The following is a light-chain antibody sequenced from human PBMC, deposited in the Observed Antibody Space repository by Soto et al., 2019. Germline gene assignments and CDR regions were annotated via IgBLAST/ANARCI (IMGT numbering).Light chain of an antibody. CDR2: DAS. Sequence: EIVLTQSPATLSLSPGERATLSCGASQSVGSRYLAWYQQKPGLAPRLLIYDASSRATGIPDRFSGSGSGTDFTLTISRLEPVDFAVYYCQQFVSSPPTFGPGTRVDIK. CDR3: QQFVSSPPT. V-gene: IGKV3D-20*01. CDR1: QSVGSRY. J-gene: IGKJ3*01.